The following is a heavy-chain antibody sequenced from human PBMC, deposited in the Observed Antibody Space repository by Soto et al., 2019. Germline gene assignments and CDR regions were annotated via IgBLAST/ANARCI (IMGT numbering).Heavy chain of an antibody. D-gene: IGHD2-2*01. Sequence: PSETLSLTCTVSGDSISSSTYFWGWVRQPPGKGLEWIGSIYHSGSTYYNPSLKSRVTISVDRSKNQFSLKLSSVTAADTAVYYCARVPDRWGQGTLVTVSS. CDR1: GDSISSSTYF. V-gene: IGHV4-39*07. CDR3: ARVPDR. CDR2: IYHSGST. J-gene: IGHJ5*02.